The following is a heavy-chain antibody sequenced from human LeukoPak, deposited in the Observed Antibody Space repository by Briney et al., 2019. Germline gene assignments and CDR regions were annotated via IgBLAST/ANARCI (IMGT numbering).Heavy chain of an antibody. Sequence: GASVKISCKASGYTFTGYYMLWVRQAPGQGLEWMGWINPNSGGTNYAQKFQGRVTMTRDTSISTAYMELSGLRSDDTAVYYCARSGGRSGYDFNQFDPWGQGTLVTVSS. CDR1: GYTFTGYY. CDR3: ARSGGRSGYDFNQFDP. V-gene: IGHV1-2*02. CDR2: INPNSGGT. J-gene: IGHJ5*02. D-gene: IGHD5-12*01.